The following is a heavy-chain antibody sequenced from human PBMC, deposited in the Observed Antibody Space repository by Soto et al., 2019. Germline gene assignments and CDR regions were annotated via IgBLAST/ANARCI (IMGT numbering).Heavy chain of an antibody. CDR1: GGSISSYY. D-gene: IGHD3-22*01. CDR2: IYYSGST. J-gene: IGHJ5*02. Sequence: SETLSLTCTASGGSISSYYWSWIRQPPGKGLEWIGYIYYSGSTNYNPSLKSRVTISVDTSKNQFSLKLSSVTAADTAVYYCARMVSPDSSGYYSNWFDPWGQGTLVTVSS. V-gene: IGHV4-59*01. CDR3: ARMVSPDSSGYYSNWFDP.